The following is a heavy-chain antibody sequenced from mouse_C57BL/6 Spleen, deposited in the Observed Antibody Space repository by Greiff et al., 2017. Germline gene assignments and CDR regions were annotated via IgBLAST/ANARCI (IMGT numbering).Heavy chain of an antibody. Sequence: LLESGPGLVKPSQSLSLTCSVTGYSFTSCYYWNWIRQFPGNKLEWLGYISYNGCNNYNPSLKNRITITRDTSKNQFFLKLNSVTTEDTATYYCALDDSLWYFDVWGTGTTVTVSS. CDR1: GYSFTSCYY. CDR2: ISYNGCN. CDR3: ALDDSLWYFDV. D-gene: IGHD2-10*02. J-gene: IGHJ1*03. V-gene: IGHV3-6*01.